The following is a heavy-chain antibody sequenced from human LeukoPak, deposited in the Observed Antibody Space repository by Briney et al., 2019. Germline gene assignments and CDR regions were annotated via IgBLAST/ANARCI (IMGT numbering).Heavy chain of an antibody. CDR1: GYTFTGYY. Sequence: ASVKVPCKASGYTFTGYYMHWVRQAPGQGLEWMGWINPNSGGTDYAQKFQGRVTMTRDTSISTAYMELSRLRSDDTAVYYCARGAMVTATPPYYFDYWGQGTLVTVSS. V-gene: IGHV1-2*02. CDR2: INPNSGGT. J-gene: IGHJ4*02. D-gene: IGHD2-21*02. CDR3: ARGAMVTATPPYYFDY.